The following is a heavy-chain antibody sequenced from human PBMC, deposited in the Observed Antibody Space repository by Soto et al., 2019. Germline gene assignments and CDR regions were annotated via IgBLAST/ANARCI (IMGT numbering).Heavy chain of an antibody. D-gene: IGHD3-10*01. Sequence: GGSLRLSCAASGFTFNSYWMHWVRQAPGKGLVWVSRINSDESSTSYADPVKGRFTISRDNAKNTLYLQMNSLRAEDTAVYYCARAKSPYYYGSGSYHNWFDPWGQGTLVTVSS. J-gene: IGHJ5*02. CDR2: INSDESST. CDR3: ARAKSPYYYGSGSYHNWFDP. V-gene: IGHV3-74*01. CDR1: GFTFNSYW.